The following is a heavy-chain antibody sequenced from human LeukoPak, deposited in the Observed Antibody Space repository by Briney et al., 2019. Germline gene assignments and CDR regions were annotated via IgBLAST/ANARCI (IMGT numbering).Heavy chain of an antibody. CDR2: ISGSGGST. CDR1: GFTFSSYA. D-gene: IGHD6-19*01. CDR3: ARTQWLVWAFDI. V-gene: IGHV3-23*01. J-gene: IGHJ3*02. Sequence: GGSLRLSCAASGFTFSSYAMSWVRQAPGKGLDWVSAISGSGGSTYYADSVKGRFTISRDNSKNTLYLQMNSLRAEDTAVYYCARTQWLVWAFDIWGQGTMVTVSS.